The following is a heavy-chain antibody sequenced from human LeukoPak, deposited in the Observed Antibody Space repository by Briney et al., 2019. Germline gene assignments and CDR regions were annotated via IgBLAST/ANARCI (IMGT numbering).Heavy chain of an antibody. CDR2: MNPNSGNT. CDR3: ARTPMNYDILTGLYYYYGMDV. CDR1: GYTFTSYD. D-gene: IGHD3-9*01. V-gene: IGHV1-8*01. J-gene: IGHJ6*02. Sequence: ASVKVSCKASGYTFTSYDINWVRQATGQGLEWMGWMNPNSGNTGYAQKFQGRVTMTRNTSISTAYMELSSLRSEVTAVYYCARTPMNYDILTGLYYYYGMDVWGQGTTVTVSS.